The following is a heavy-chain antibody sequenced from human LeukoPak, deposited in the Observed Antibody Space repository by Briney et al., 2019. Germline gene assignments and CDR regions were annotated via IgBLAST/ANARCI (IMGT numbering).Heavy chain of an antibody. CDR3: ARAYYYASSAFDI. D-gene: IGHD3-22*01. CDR1: GGSISSNTYY. J-gene: IGHJ3*02. V-gene: IGHV4-39*01. Sequence: SETLSLTCTVSGGSISSNTYYWDWIRQRRGKGLECIVSIYYGGSTYDNPSLKSRVIISVDTSKNQFSLKLSSVTAADTAVYYCARAYYYASSAFDIWGQGTMVTVSP. CDR2: IYYGGST.